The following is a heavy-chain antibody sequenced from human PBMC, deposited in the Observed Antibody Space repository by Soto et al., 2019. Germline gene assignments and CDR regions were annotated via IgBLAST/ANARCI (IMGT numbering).Heavy chain of an antibody. Sequence: QVQLVQSGAEVKKPGSSVKVSCKASGGTFSSYAISWVRQAPGQGLEWMGGIIPIFSTPNYVQKFQAGVTITADESTSTAYMELSSLRTEDTAVYYCARANGQRDYYDSRLDAFPLSGQGTMVTV. CDR2: IIPIFSTP. CDR3: ARANGQRDYYDSRLDAFPL. V-gene: IGHV1-69*01. D-gene: IGHD3-22*01. J-gene: IGHJ3*01. CDR1: GGTFSSYA.